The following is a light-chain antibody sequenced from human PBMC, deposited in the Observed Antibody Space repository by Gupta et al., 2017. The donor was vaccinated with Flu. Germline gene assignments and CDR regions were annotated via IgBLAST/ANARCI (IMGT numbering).Light chain of an antibody. V-gene: IGKV1-17*01. CDR2: AAF. CDR1: QDIRTD. Sequence: DIPLTQSPSSLSASVGDRVTITCRASQDIRTDFNWYEQKPGKAPKRLIFAAFSLQSGVPSRFSGSGSGTECTLTISSLQAEDFATYYCLQHHTYPPTFGQGTKVEIK. J-gene: IGKJ1*01. CDR3: LQHHTYPPT.